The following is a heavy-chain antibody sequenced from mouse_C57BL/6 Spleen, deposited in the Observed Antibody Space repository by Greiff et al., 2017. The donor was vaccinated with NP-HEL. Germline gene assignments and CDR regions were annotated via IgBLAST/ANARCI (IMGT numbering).Heavy chain of an antibody. CDR3: VPDYGNYVFAY. CDR1: GYTFTSYG. Sequence: VQVVESGAELARPGASVKLSCKASGYTFTSYGISWVKQRTGQGLEWIGEIYPRSGNTYYNEKFKGKATLTADKSSSTAYMELRSLTSEDSAVYFCVPDYGNYVFAYWGQGTLVTVSA. D-gene: IGHD2-1*01. V-gene: IGHV1-81*01. J-gene: IGHJ3*01. CDR2: IYPRSGNT.